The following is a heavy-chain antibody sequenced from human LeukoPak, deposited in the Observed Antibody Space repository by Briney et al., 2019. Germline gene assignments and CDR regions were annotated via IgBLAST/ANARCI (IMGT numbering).Heavy chain of an antibody. J-gene: IGHJ4*02. CDR1: GYTFTGYY. D-gene: IGHD3-22*01. Sequence: ASVKVSCKASGYTFTGYYMHWVRQAPGQGLEWMGRINPNSGGTNYAQKFQGWVTMTRDTSISTAYMELSRLRSDDTAVYYCARGQYYYDSSGYYYETHFDYWGQGTLVTVSS. CDR3: ARGQYYYDSSGYYYETHFDY. CDR2: INPNSGGT. V-gene: IGHV1-2*04.